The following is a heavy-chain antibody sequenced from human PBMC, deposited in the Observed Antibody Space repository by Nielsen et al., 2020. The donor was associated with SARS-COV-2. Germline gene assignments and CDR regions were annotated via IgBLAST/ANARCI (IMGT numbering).Heavy chain of an antibody. CDR3: ARADYCGGDCYPFDY. V-gene: IGHV3-21*04. D-gene: IGHD2-21*02. J-gene: IGHJ4*02. Sequence: GGSLRLSCVASGFTFSSYSMNWVRQVPGKGLERVSSISSSSSYTNYADSVKGRFTNSRDNAKNSLYLQMNSLRAEDTAVYYCARADYCGGDCYPFDYWGQGTLVTVSS. CDR1: GFTFSSYS. CDR2: ISSSSSYT.